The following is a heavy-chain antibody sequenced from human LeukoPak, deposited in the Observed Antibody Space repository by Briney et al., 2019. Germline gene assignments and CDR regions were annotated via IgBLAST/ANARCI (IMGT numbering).Heavy chain of an antibody. CDR3: ARDPCWGGTCYSTEY. J-gene: IGHJ4*02. V-gene: IGHV3-30-3*01. CDR2: ISYDGSNK. CDR1: GFTFSSYA. Sequence: PGGSLRLSCAASGFTFSSYAMHWVRQAPGKGLEWVAVISYDGSNKYYADSVKGRFTISRDNSKNTLYLQMNGLRAEDTAVYYCARDPCWGGTCYSTEYWGQGTLVAVSS. D-gene: IGHD2-15*01.